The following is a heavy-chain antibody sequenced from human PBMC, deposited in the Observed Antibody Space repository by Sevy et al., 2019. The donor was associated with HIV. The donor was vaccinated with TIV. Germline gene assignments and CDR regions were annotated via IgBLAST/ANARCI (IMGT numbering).Heavy chain of an antibody. D-gene: IGHD3-3*01. J-gene: IGHJ4*02. Sequence: GGSLRLSCAAAGFNFNNYAMRWVRQAPGKGLEWVSGISFSGSKTYYAESVKGRFSISRDPSKNTLYLQMNNVRVEDTAVYFCAKTPFMDFWNDYYSFYFDFWGQGTLVTVSS. CDR1: GFNFNNYA. CDR3: AKTPFMDFWNDYYSFYFDF. V-gene: IGHV3-23*01. CDR2: ISFSGSKT.